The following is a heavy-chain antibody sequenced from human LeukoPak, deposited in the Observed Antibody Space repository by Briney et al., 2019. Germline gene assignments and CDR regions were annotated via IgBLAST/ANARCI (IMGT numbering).Heavy chain of an antibody. CDR1: GGTFSSYA. D-gene: IGHD2-2*01. Sequence: SVKVSCKASGGTFSSYAISWVRQAPGQGLEWMGGITPIFGTANYAQKFQGRVTITADKSTSTAYMELSSLRSEDTAVYYCARDQGVPAAMRACWFDPWGQGTLVTVSS. CDR2: ITPIFGTA. CDR3: ARDQGVPAAMRACWFDP. V-gene: IGHV1-69*06. J-gene: IGHJ5*02.